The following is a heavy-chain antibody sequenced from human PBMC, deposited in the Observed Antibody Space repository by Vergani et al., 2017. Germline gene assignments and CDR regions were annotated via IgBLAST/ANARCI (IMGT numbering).Heavy chain of an antibody. V-gene: IGHV1-24*01. J-gene: IGHJ5*02. CDR3: VTVSTLAAALYNWFDP. CDR1: GYTLTELS. CDR2: FDPEDGET. D-gene: IGHD6-19*01. Sequence: QVQLVQSGAEVKKPGASVKVSCKVSGYTLTELSMHWVRQAPGKGVEWMGGFDPEDGETIYAQKFQGRVTMTDDTPTDTAYMELSSLSTEDTAVYYWVTVSTLAAALYNWFDPWGQGTLVTVSS.